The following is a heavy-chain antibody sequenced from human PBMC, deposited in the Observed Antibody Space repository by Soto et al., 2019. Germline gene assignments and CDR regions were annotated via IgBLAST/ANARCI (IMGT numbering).Heavy chain of an antibody. CDR1: GLTFSSYS. V-gene: IGHV3-23*01. CDR2: ISGSGRST. CDR3: AKDSEMYYFDY. D-gene: IGHD3-10*01. Sequence: GGSLRLSCAASGLTFSSYSRNWVRQAPGKGLEWVSAISGSGRSTYNADSVKGRFTISRDNSKNTLYLQMNSLRAEDTAVYYCAKDSEMYYFDYWGQGTLVTVSS. J-gene: IGHJ4*02.